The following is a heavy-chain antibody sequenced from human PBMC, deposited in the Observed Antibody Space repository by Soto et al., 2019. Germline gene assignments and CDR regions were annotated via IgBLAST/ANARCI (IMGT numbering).Heavy chain of an antibody. J-gene: IGHJ5*02. CDR3: AKGGGYVGWFDP. CDR1: GYTFTSYY. Sequence: QVQLVQSGAEVKKPGASVKVSCKASGYTFTSYYMHWVRQAPGQGLEWMGIINTSGGSTSYAQKFQGRVTMTRDTYTSTVYMELSSLRSEDTAVYYCAKGGGYVGWFDPWGQGTLVTVSS. D-gene: IGHD5-12*01. CDR2: INTSGGST. V-gene: IGHV1-46*01.